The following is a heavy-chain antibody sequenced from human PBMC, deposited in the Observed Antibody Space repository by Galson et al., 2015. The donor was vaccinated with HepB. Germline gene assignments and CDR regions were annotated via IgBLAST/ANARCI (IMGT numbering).Heavy chain of an antibody. D-gene: IGHD3-9*01. J-gene: IGHJ3*02. Sequence: SVKVSCKASGYTFTSYDINWVRQATGQGLEWMGWMNPNNGNTGYAQKFQGRVTMTRNTSISTAYMELSSLRSEDTAVYYCATASYFDWLSHDAFDIWGQGTMVTVSS. CDR3: ATASYFDWLSHDAFDI. V-gene: IGHV1-8*01. CDR1: GYTFTSYD. CDR2: MNPNNGNT.